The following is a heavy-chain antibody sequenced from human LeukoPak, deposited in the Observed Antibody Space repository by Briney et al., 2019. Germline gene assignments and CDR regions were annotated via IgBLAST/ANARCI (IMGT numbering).Heavy chain of an antibody. D-gene: IGHD3-16*01. CDR2: ITGNSDQT. V-gene: IGHV3-23*01. J-gene: IGHJ4*02. CDR1: GFTLRSCG. CDR3: AKDALHLWGSYSDH. Sequence: GGSLRLFCAACGFTLRSCGVSDVGEAPGKGVEEVSGITGNSDQTRYAVSVRGRFSISRDNSKNMVYLQMNSLRAEDTAVYYCAKDALHLWGSYSDHWGQGTPVTVSS.